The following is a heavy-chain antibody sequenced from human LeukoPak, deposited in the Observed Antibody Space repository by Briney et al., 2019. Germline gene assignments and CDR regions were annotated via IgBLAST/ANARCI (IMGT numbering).Heavy chain of an antibody. CDR3: ARDGDGDYVFSYYFDY. V-gene: IGHV3-48*01. Sequence: GGSLRLSCAASGFPFSRYSMNWVRQAPGKGLEWVSYIGSGGTTIYYADSVKGRFTISRDNAKNSLYLQMNGLRAEDTAVYYCARDGDGDYVFSYYFDYWGQGTLVTVSS. J-gene: IGHJ4*02. D-gene: IGHD4-17*01. CDR1: GFPFSRYS. CDR2: IGSGGTTI.